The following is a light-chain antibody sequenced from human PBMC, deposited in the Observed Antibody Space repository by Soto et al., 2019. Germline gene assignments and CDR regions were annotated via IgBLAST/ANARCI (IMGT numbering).Light chain of an antibody. CDR3: SSYTTTAALGVV. CDR2: DVT. V-gene: IGLV2-14*01. CDR1: SSDIGSYDY. J-gene: IGLJ2*01. Sequence: QSVLTQPASVSGSPGQSITISCAGTSSDIGSYDYVCWFQQHPGKAPKLMIYDVTSRPSGVSNRFSGSKSGTTASLTISGPRLEDEAEYYCSSYTTTAALGVVFGGGTKLTVL.